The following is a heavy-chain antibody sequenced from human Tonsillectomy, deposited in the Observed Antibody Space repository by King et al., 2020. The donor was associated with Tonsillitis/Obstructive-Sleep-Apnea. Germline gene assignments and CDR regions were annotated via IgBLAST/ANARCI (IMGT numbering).Heavy chain of an antibody. V-gene: IGHV1-18*01. Sequence: QLVQSGAEVKKPGASVKVSCKASGYTFTSYGISWVRQAPGQGLEWMGWISAYNGDTNYAQKLQGRLTVTTDTSTSTAYMELRSLRSDDTAVYYCARDSMSHYFDTSAYYTFHYWGQGTLVTVSS. CDR2: ISAYNGDT. D-gene: IGHD3-22*01. J-gene: IGHJ4*02. CDR1: GYTFTSYG. CDR3: ARDSMSHYFDTSAYYTFHY.